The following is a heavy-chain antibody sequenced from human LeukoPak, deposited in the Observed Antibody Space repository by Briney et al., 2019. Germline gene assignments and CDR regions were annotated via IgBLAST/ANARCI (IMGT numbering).Heavy chain of an antibody. V-gene: IGHV3-33*01. CDR2: IAYDGSRA. CDR1: GFTFGCYG. CDR3: TRYNNDHFDY. D-gene: IGHD1-14*01. J-gene: IGHJ4*02. Sequence: GSLRLSCAGSGFTFGCYGMHWFRQTPSKGLEWVAVIAYDGSRASYADSVKGRFTISRDNSKNTMSVQMDDLRAEDTAVYYCTRYNNDHFDYWGQGTLVTVSS.